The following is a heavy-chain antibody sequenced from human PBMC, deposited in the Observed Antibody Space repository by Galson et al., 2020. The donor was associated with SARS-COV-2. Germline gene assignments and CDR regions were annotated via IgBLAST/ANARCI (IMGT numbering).Heavy chain of an antibody. D-gene: IGHD2-8*01. V-gene: IGHV1-24*01. Sequence: PSVTVSCKVSGYTLTELSMHWVRQAPGTGLEWMGGFDPEDGETIYAQKFQGRVTMTEDTSTDTAYLELSSLRSEDTAVYYCATDRKRREGYCTNGVLRYQKNAFDIWGQGTMVSVSS. CDR2: FDPEDGET. CDR3: ATDRKRREGYCTNGVLRYQKNAFDI. J-gene: IGHJ3*02. CDR1: GYTLTELS.